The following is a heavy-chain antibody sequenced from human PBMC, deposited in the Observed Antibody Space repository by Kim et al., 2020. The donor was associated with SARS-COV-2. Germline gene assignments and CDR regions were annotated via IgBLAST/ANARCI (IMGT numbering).Heavy chain of an antibody. D-gene: IGHD2-2*01. Sequence: SETLSLTFTVSGGSISSYYWSWIRQPPGKGLEWIGYIYYSGSTNYNPSLKSRVTISVDTSKNQFSLKLNSVTAADTALYYCARGGQYCSSTSCYVFDPWGQGTLVTVSS. CDR2: IYYSGST. J-gene: IGHJ5*02. V-gene: IGHV4-59*01. CDR3: ARGGQYCSSTSCYVFDP. CDR1: GGSISSYY.